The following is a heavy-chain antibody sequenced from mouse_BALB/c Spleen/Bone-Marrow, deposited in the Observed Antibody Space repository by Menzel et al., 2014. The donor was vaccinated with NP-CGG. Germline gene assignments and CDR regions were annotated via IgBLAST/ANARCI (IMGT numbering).Heavy chain of an antibody. CDR3: AREGYFYAMDY. Sequence: VQGVESGPGLVAPSQRLSITCTVSGFSLTSYGVHWVRQPPGKGLEWLGVMWAGGDISYNSALMSRLIISKDSSKSQVFLKMNSLQTDDTAMYYCAREGYFYAMDYWGQGTSVTVSS. J-gene: IGHJ4*01. V-gene: IGHV2-9*02. CDR2: MWAGGDI. CDR1: GFSLTSYG.